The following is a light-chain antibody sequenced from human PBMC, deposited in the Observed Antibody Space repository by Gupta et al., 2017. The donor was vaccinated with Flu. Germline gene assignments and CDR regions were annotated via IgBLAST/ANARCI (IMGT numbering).Light chain of an antibody. CDR3: QQYDNLPLT. Sequence: DLQMPQSPSSLSASVGDRVTITCQASQDISDYLNWSLQKPGKAPKLLIYLASNLETGVPSRFSGSGSGTDFTFTISSLQPEDIATYYCQQYDNLPLTFGGGTKVEIK. J-gene: IGKJ4*01. V-gene: IGKV1-33*01. CDR2: LAS. CDR1: QDISDY.